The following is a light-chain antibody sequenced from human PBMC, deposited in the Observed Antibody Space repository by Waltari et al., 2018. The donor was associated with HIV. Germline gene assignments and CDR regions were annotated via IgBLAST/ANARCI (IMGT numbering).Light chain of an antibody. J-gene: IGLJ1*01. CDR2: EAS. V-gene: IGLV2-23*02. Sequence: QSALTQPASVSGSPGQSITISCTGTSSDVGRYNLVSWYQQHPGKAPKLMIYEASKRPSGVSNRFSGSKSGNTASLTISGLQAEDEADYYCCSYAGSSTFSYVFGTGTKVTVL. CDR1: SSDVGRYNL. CDR3: CSYAGSSTFSYV.